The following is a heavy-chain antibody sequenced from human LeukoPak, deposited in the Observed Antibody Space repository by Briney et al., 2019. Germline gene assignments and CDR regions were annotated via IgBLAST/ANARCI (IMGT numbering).Heavy chain of an antibody. J-gene: IGHJ4*02. D-gene: IGHD3-3*01. CDR3: ARSITIFGVATLGY. V-gene: IGHV1-18*01. CDR1: GYTFTSYG. Sequence: ASVKVSCKASGYTFTSYGISWVRQAPGQGLEWMGWISAYNGNTNYAQKLQGRVTMTTDTSTSTAYMELRSLRSEDTAVYYCARSITIFGVATLGYWGQGTLVTVSS. CDR2: ISAYNGNT.